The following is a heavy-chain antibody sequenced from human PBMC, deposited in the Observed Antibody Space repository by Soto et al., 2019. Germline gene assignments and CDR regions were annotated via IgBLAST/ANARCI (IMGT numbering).Heavy chain of an antibody. CDR1: GFTFSSYC. CDR3: AKEVVGDYYDSSGYLRGSDY. CDR2: ISYDGSNK. Sequence: GGALRLPCAASGFTFSSYCMHWVRQAPGKGLEWVAVISYDGSNKYYADSVKGRFTISRDNSKNTLYLQMNSLRAEDTAVYYCAKEVVGDYYDSSGYLRGSDYWGQGTLVTV. D-gene: IGHD3-22*01. J-gene: IGHJ4*02. V-gene: IGHV3-30*18.